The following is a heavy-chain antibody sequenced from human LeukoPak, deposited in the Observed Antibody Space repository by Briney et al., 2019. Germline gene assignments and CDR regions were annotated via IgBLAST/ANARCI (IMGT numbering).Heavy chain of an antibody. CDR2: MNPNSGNT. CDR3: ARTDSSGYVGLLDGMDV. D-gene: IGHD3-22*01. Sequence: ASVKVSCKASGYTFTSYDINWVRQATGQGLEWMGWMNPNSGNTGYAQKFQGRVTMTRNTSISTAYMELSSLRSEDTAVYYCARTDSSGYVGLLDGMDVWGQGTTVTVSS. V-gene: IGHV1-8*01. CDR1: GYTFTSYD. J-gene: IGHJ6*02.